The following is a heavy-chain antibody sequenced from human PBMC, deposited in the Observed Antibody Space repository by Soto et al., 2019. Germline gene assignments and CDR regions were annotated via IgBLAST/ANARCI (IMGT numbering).Heavy chain of an antibody. V-gene: IGHV4-30-4*01. Sequence: QVQLQESGPGLVKPSQTLSLTCTVSGDSVSGGDSYWSWIRQPPGKALEWIGYTSFSGYTSYTPSLESRVTISVVMSKSQFSLRLTSVTAADTAIYYCVRGGNPYHYATSGPGTFDKWGQGTLVSVSS. CDR1: GDSVSGGDSY. CDR3: VRGGNPYHYATSGPGTFDK. D-gene: IGHD3-22*01. CDR2: TSFSGYT. J-gene: IGHJ4*02.